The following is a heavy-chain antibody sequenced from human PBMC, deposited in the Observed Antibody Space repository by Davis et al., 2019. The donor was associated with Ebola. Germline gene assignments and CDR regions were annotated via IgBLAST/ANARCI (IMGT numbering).Heavy chain of an antibody. CDR3: ATLVLGYCSGGSCWNYFDS. Sequence: MPSETLSLTCAVYGGSFSGYYWSWIRQPPGKGLEWIGEINHSGSTNYNPSLKSRVTISIDTAKNQFSLRLTSVTAEDTAVYYCATLVLGYCSGGSCWNYFDSWGQGTPVTVSS. CDR2: INHSGST. J-gene: IGHJ4*02. CDR1: GGSFSGYY. D-gene: IGHD2-15*01. V-gene: IGHV4-34*01.